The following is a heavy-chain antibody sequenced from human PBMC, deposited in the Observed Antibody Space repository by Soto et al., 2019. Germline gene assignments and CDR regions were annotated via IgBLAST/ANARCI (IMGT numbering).Heavy chain of an antibody. D-gene: IGHD2-2*01. Sequence: GGSLRLSCAASGFTFSSYWMSWVRQAPGKGLEWVANIKQDGSEKYYVDSVKGRFTISRDNAKNSLYLQMNSLRAEDTAVYYCARTFYCISTSCYFGDYGMDVWGQGTTVTVSS. CDR3: ARTFYCISTSCYFGDYGMDV. CDR1: GFTFSSYW. CDR2: IKQDGSEK. V-gene: IGHV3-7*01. J-gene: IGHJ6*02.